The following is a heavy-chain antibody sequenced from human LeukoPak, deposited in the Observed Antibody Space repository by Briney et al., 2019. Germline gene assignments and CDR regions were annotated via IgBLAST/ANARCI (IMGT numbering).Heavy chain of an antibody. CDR2: IYYSGST. J-gene: IGHJ4*01. V-gene: IGHV4-31*03. CDR3: ARGGVRTAASSLGY. CDR1: GGSISSGGYY. Sequence: PSETLSLTCTVSGGSISSGGYYWSWIRQHPGKGLEWIGYIYYSGSTYYNPSLKSRVTISVDTSKNQFSLKLSSVTAADTAVYYCARGGVRTAASSLGYWGQGTLVTVSS. D-gene: IGHD6-13*01.